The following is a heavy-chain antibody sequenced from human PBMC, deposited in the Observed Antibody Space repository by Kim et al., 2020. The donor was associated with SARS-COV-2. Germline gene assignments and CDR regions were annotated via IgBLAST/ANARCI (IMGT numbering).Heavy chain of an antibody. CDR2: IYTSGST. CDR1: GVSISSGSYY. CDR3: ARTESGTRYTE. J-gene: IGHJ4*02. Sequence: SETLSLTCTVSGVSISSGSYYWSWIRQPAGKGLEWIGRIYTSGSTNYNPSLKSRVTISVDTSKNQFSLKLSSVTAADTAVYYCARTESGTRYTEWGQGTLVTVSS. D-gene: IGHD1-20*01. V-gene: IGHV4-61*02.